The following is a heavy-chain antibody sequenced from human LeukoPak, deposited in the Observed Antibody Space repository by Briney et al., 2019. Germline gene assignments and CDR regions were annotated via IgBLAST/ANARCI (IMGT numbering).Heavy chain of an antibody. J-gene: IGHJ4*02. CDR2: INHSGST. D-gene: IGHD4-17*01. CDR3: ARGHYGGFDY. V-gene: IGHV4-34*01. CDR1: GGSFSGYY. Sequence: SETLSLTCAVYGGSFSGYYWSWIRQPPGKGLEWIGEINHSGSTNYNPSLKSRVTISVDTSKNQFSLKLSSVTAADTAVYYCARGHYGGFDYWGQGTLVTVSS.